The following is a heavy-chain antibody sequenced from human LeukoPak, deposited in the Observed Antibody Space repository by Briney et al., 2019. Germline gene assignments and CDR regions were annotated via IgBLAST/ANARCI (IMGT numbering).Heavy chain of an antibody. D-gene: IGHD3-22*01. J-gene: IGHJ4*02. V-gene: IGHV1-18*01. Sequence: GASVTVSCMASGYTFTSYGISWVRQAPGQGLEWMGWISAYNGNTNYAQKLQGRVTMTTDTSTSTAYMELRSLRSDDTAVYYCARDSSGYLPYYFDYWGQGTLVTVSS. CDR1: GYTFTSYG. CDR3: ARDSSGYLPYYFDY. CDR2: ISAYNGNT.